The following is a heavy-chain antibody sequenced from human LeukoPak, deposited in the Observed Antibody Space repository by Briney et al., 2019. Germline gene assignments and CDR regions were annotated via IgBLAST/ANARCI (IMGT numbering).Heavy chain of an antibody. J-gene: IGHJ6*03. CDR1: GFTFSGYS. V-gene: IGHV3-21*01. CDR3: ARVWADYGDYYYYYYMDV. D-gene: IGHD4-17*01. Sequence: GGSLRLSCAASGFTFSGYSMNWVRQAPGKGLEWVSSISSSSSYIYYADSVKGRFTISRDNAKNSLYLQMSSLRAEDTAVYYCARVWADYGDYYYYYYMDVWGKGTTVTVSS. CDR2: ISSSSSYI.